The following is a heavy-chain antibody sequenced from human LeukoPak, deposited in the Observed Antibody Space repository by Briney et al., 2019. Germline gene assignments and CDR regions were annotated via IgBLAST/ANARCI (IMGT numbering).Heavy chain of an antibody. Sequence: APLKVSCKASGYTLIGCYMNWRRQAPVQGLAWMGWINPNSGGTNYAQRFQGRVTMTRDTSISTAYMELSRLRSDDTAVYYCARVTSGRPPLYWGQGTLVTVSS. D-gene: IGHD1-26*01. J-gene: IGHJ4*02. CDR2: INPNSGGT. CDR3: ARVTSGRPPLY. CDR1: GYTLIGCY. V-gene: IGHV1-2*02.